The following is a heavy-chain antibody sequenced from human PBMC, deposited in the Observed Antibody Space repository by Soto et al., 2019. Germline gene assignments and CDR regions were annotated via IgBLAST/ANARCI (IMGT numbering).Heavy chain of an antibody. CDR1: GFTFSNAW. Sequence: GGSLRLSCAASGFTFSNAWMNWVRQAPGKGLEWVGRIKSKTDGGTTDYAAPVKGRFTISREDSKNTLYLQMNSLKTEDTAVYYCTTVPIHYDFWSGYAYYFDYWGQGTLVTVSS. CDR2: IKSKTDGGTT. CDR3: TTVPIHYDFWSGYAYYFDY. V-gene: IGHV3-15*07. J-gene: IGHJ4*02. D-gene: IGHD3-3*01.